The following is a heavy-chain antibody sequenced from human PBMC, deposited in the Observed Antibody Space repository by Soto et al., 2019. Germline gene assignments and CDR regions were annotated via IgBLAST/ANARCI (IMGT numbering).Heavy chain of an antibody. D-gene: IGHD3-16*01. CDR2: ISVGSYEE. CDR3: ARDHRWAFDF. Sequence: EVQLVESGGGLVQPGGYLRLSCVVSGFNFDNYAMNWVRQAPGKGLEWLSGISVGSYEEEYADSVKGRFTISRDNAKNLLYLPLNSLKDEDTAVYYCARDHRWAFDFWGQGTLVTVTS. V-gene: IGHV3-48*02. J-gene: IGHJ4*02. CDR1: GFNFDNYA.